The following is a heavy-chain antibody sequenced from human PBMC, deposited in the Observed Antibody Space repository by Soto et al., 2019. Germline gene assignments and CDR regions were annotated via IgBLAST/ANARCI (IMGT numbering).Heavy chain of an antibody. CDR3: ASAGGNSIHFDY. J-gene: IGHJ4*02. CDR2: IKQDGSEK. Sequence: VQLVESGGGVVQPGRSLRLSCAASGFTFSSYWMSWVRQAPGKGLEWVANIKQDGSEKYYVDSVKGRFTISRDNAKNSLYLQMNSLRAEDTAVYYCASAGGNSIHFDYWGQGTLVTVSS. D-gene: IGHD2-21*02. V-gene: IGHV3-7*03. CDR1: GFTFSSYW.